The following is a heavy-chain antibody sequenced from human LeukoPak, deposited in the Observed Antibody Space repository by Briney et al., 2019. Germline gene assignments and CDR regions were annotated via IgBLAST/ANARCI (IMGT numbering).Heavy chain of an antibody. D-gene: IGHD1-26*01. J-gene: IGHJ6*03. V-gene: IGHV4-61*02. CDR1: GGSISSGSYY. CDR2: IYTSGST. CDR3: ARASGGIVAYYYYYYMDV. Sequence: TLSLTCTVSGGSISSGSYYWSWIRQPAGKGLEWIGRIYTSGSTNYNPSLKSRVTISVDTSKNQFSLKLSSVTAADTAVYYCARASGGIVAYYYYYYMDVWGKGTTVTVSS.